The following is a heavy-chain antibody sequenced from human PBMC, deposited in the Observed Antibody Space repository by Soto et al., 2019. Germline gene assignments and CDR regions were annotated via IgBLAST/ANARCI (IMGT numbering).Heavy chain of an antibody. CDR2: IHNSGIT. Sequence: QVQLQESGPGLVKPSQTLSLTCTVSGGSISSGGDYWNWIRQHPGKGLEWIGYIHNSGITDYNPSLKSRVIISVDTSTNQFSLKLSSVTAADPAVYYCARQKQWLSPFDDWGQGTLVTVSS. V-gene: IGHV4-31*03. CDR3: ARQKQWLSPFDD. D-gene: IGHD6-19*01. CDR1: GGSISSGGDY. J-gene: IGHJ4*02.